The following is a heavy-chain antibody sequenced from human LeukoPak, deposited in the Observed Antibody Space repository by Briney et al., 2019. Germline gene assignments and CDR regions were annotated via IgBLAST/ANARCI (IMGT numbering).Heavy chain of an antibody. CDR1: GFSLSGYW. CDR2: LHADGNEK. J-gene: IGHJ5*02. Sequence: PGGSLRLSCAAYGFSLSGYWMSWVRQAPGKGLEWVARLHADGNEKYFVHSVKGRFTVSRDNAKNSLYLQMNSLRAEDTALYYCAARYCSSTSCYNGFDPWGQGTLVTVSS. D-gene: IGHD2-2*01. CDR3: AARYCSSTSCYNGFDP. V-gene: IGHV3-7*03.